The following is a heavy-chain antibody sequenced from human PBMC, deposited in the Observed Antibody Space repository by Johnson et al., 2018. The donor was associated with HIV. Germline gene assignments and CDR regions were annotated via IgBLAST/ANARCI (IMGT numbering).Heavy chain of an antibody. CDR1: GFTFSTYG. CDR2: IWYDGSNK. CDR3: ARISVLYGGNCNPVEM. V-gene: IGHV3-33*01. J-gene: IGHJ3*02. Sequence: QVQLVESGGGVVQPGRSLRLSCVASGFTFSTYGMHWVRQAPGKGLEWVAVIWYDGSNKYYADSVKGRLTISRDNSKNTLYLQMNSLRAEDTAVYHCARISVLYGGNCNPVEMWGQGTMVTVSS. D-gene: IGHD4-23*01.